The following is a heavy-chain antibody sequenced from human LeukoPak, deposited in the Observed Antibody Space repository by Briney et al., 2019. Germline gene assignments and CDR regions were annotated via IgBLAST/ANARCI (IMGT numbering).Heavy chain of an antibody. CDR2: INPNSGGT. D-gene: IGHD4-17*01. Sequence: GASVKVSCKASGYTFTGYYMHWVRQAPGQGLEWMGWINPNSGGTNYAQKFQGRVTMTRDTSISTAYMELSRLRSDDTAVYYCARAGGRIGDYYADYYYYMDVWGKGTTVTVSS. V-gene: IGHV1-2*02. J-gene: IGHJ6*03. CDR3: ARAGGRIGDYYADYYYYMDV. CDR1: GYTFTGYY.